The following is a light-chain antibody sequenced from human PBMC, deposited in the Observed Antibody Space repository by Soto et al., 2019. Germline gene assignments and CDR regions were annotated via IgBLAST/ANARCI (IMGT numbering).Light chain of an antibody. CDR3: QRYNTFSGT. Sequence: DIQMTQSPSSLSANIGDRVTVTCQASQNIKRYLNWYQQRPGKAPSLLIYDASNLQTGVPSRFSGSGSGTYFTFTISSLQPDDFATYYCQRYNTFSGTFGPVTKVDI. CDR2: DAS. V-gene: IGKV1-33*01. J-gene: IGKJ1*01. CDR1: QNIKRY.